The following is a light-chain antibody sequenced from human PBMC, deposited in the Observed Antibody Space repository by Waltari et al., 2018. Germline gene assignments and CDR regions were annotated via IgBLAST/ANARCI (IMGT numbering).Light chain of an antibody. J-gene: IGKJ1*01. CDR1: QSVSSSP. CDR3: QQYGSSPWT. CDR2: GAS. V-gene: IGKV3-20*01. Sequence: TVLTQSPGTLSLSPGERATLSCRASQSVSSSPLAWYQLKSGQAPRLLIYGASSRATGIPDRFSGSGSGTDFTLTISRLEPEDFAVYYCQQYGSSPWTFGQGTKVEVK.